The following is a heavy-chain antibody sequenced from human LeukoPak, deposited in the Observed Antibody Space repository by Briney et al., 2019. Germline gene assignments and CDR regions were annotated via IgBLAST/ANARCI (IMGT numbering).Heavy chain of an antibody. CDR3: ARQNVVDTAFYYYYYMDV. D-gene: IGHD5-18*01. J-gene: IGHJ6*03. Sequence: ASVKVSCKASGYTFTSYGISWVRQAPGQGLGWMGWISAYNGNTNYAQKLQGRVTMTTDTSTSTAYMELRSLRSDDMAVYYCARQNVVDTAFYYYYYMDVWGKGTTVTISS. CDR2: ISAYNGNT. CDR1: GYTFTSYG. V-gene: IGHV1-18*03.